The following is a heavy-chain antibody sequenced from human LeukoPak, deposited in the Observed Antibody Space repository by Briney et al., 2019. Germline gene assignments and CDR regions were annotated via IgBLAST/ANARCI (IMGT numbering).Heavy chain of an antibody. Sequence: GGSLRLSCAASGFNFNTYTMNWVRQAPGKGLEWVSSISSDSSYIYYADAVHGRFTVSRDNAKYSLYLQMNSLRAEDTAVYYCAIIGCYRGVCHFDVWGQGTMVAVSS. D-gene: IGHD3-10*01. CDR1: GFNFNTYT. V-gene: IGHV3-21*01. J-gene: IGHJ3*01. CDR2: ISSDSSYI. CDR3: AIIGCYRGVCHFDV.